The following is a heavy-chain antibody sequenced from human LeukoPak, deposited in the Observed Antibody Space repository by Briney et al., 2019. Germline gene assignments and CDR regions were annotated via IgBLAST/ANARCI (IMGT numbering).Heavy chain of an antibody. D-gene: IGHD3-22*01. V-gene: IGHV1-18*01. J-gene: IGHJ2*01. CDR3: ARDGGKGYYDSSGPYWYFDL. CDR2: ISAYNGNT. Sequence: GASVKVSCKASGYTFTSYGISWVRQAPGQGLEWMGWISAYNGNTNYAQKLQGRVTMTTDPSTSTAYMELRSLRSDDTAVYYCARDGGKGYYDSSGPYWYFDLWGRGTLVTVSS. CDR1: GYTFTSYG.